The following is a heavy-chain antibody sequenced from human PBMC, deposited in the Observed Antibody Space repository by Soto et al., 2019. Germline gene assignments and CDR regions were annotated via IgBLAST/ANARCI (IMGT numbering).Heavy chain of an antibody. CDR1: GGSVSSGSYY. CDR3: ARVGYCTNGVCYTSQYYFDY. Sequence: QVQLQESGPGLVKPSETLSLTCTVSGGSVSSGSYYWSWIRQPPGKGLEWIGYIYYSGSTNYNPSLKIRVTISVDTSKNQFSLKLSSVTAADTAVYYCARVGYCTNGVCYTSQYYFDYWGQGTLVTVSS. D-gene: IGHD2-8*01. J-gene: IGHJ4*02. CDR2: IYYSGST. V-gene: IGHV4-61*01.